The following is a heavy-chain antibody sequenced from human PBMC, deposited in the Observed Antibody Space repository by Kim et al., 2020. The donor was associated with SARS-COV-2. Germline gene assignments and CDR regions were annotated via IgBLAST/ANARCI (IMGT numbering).Heavy chain of an antibody. Sequence: GGSLRLSCAASGFTFSSYWMHWVRQAPGKGLVWVSRINSDGSSTSYADSVKGRFTISRDNAKNTLYLQMNSLRAEDTAVYYCARDRGELQPHYYYYGMDVWGQGTTVTVSS. D-gene: IGHD1-26*01. J-gene: IGHJ6*02. CDR3: ARDRGELQPHYYYYGMDV. V-gene: IGHV3-74*01. CDR1: GFTFSSYW. CDR2: INSDGSST.